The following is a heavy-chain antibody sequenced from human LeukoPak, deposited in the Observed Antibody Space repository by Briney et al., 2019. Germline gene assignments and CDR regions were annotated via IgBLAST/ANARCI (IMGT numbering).Heavy chain of an antibody. Sequence: GGSLSLSCAASGFTSSSYAMSWVRQAPGKGLEWVSGISGSGGGTYYADSVKVRFTISRDNSKNTLYLQMNSVRTENTALYYCAKDIVVVVSASFSWGQGTLVTVSS. CDR3: AKDIVVVVSASFS. CDR1: GFTSSSYA. V-gene: IGHV3-23*01. CDR2: ISGSGGGT. D-gene: IGHD2-15*01. J-gene: IGHJ4*02.